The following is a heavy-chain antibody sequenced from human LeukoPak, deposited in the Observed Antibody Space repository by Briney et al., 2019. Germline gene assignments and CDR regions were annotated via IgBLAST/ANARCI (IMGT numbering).Heavy chain of an antibody. CDR3: ARGSHYDSSGYYYFDY. CDR2: MSHTGAT. J-gene: IGHJ4*02. D-gene: IGHD3-22*01. CDR1: GGSFSGYY. Sequence: SETLSLTCAVFGGSFSGYYWSWIRQSPEKGLEWIGEMSHTGATNYNPSLKSRVTVSVDTSKKQFSLNLRSVTAADTAVYYCARGSHYDSSGYYYFDYWGQGTLVTVSS. V-gene: IGHV4-34*01.